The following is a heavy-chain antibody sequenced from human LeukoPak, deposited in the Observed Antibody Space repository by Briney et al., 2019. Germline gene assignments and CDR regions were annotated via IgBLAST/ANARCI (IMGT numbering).Heavy chain of an antibody. CDR3: ARDRGGSFHFDY. Sequence: GGSLRLSCAASGFTFSSYSMNWVRQAPGKGLEWVANINQDGSQKYYVDSVKGRFTISRDNAQNSLYLQMNSLRAEDTAVYYCARDRGGSFHFDYWGQGTLVTVSS. D-gene: IGHD3-10*01. CDR1: GFTFSSYS. J-gene: IGHJ4*02. CDR2: INQDGSQK. V-gene: IGHV3-7*01.